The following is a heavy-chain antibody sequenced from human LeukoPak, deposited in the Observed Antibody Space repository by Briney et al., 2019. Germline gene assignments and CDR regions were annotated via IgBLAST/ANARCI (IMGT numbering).Heavy chain of an antibody. CDR2: IYYSGST. J-gene: IGHJ3*02. V-gene: IGHV4-59*01. D-gene: IGHD5/OR15-5a*01. CDR1: GGSISSYY. Sequence: PSETLSLTCTVSGGSISSYYWSWIRQPPGKGLEWIGYIYYSGSTNYNPSLKSRVTISVDTSKNQFSLKLSSVTAADTAVYYCARDLRVSSAFDIWGRGTMVTVSS. CDR3: ARDLRVSSAFDI.